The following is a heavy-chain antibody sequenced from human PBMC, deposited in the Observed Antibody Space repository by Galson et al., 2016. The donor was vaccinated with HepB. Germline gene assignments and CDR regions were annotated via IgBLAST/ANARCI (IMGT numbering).Heavy chain of an antibody. CDR2: ISHDGSNT. J-gene: IGHJ4*02. CDR1: GFTFNTYG. V-gene: IGHV3-30*03. CDR3: IYGAESRDY. D-gene: IGHD4/OR15-4a*01. Sequence: SLRLSCAASGFTFNTYGMHWVRQAPGKGLDWVAVISHDGSNTYYADSVKGRFTISRDNSKNTLYLQMTSLKTEDTAVYYCIYGAESRDYWGQGTAVTVSA.